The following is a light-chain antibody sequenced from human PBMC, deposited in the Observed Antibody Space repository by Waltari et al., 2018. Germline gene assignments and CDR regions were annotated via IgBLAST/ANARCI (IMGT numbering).Light chain of an antibody. J-gene: IGKJ1*01. CDR3: QQYVPLPVT. CDR1: QSVGRS. V-gene: IGKV3-20*01. Sequence: SCRASQSVGRSLAWYQQKPGQAPRLLIYDASSRATGIPDRFSASGSGTDFSLSISRLEPEDFAVYYCQQYVPLPVTFGQGTKVEIK. CDR2: DAS.